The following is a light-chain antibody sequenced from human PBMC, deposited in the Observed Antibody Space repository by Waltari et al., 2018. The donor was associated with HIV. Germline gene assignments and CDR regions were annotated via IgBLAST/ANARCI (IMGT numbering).Light chain of an antibody. CDR1: SSDVGGYNY. V-gene: IGLV2-11*01. J-gene: IGLJ3*02. CDR3: CSYAGSYTFG. Sequence: QSALTQPRSVSGSPGQSVTISCTGTSSDVGGYNYVSWYQQHPGKAPKLMIYDVTKRPSGVPYRFSGSKSGHTASLTISGLQAEDEADYYCCSYAGSYTFGFGGGTKLTVL. CDR2: DVT.